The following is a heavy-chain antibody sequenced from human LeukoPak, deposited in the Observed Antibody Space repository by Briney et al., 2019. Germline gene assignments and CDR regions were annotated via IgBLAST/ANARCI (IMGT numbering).Heavy chain of an antibody. J-gene: IGHJ4*02. Sequence: PSQTLSLTCTVSGGSISSGSYYWSWIRQPAGKGLEWIGRIYTSGSTNYNPSLKSRATISVDTYKNQFSLKLSSVTVADTAVYYCARESRYGSGWGQGTLVTVSS. D-gene: IGHD3-10*01. CDR3: ARESRYGSG. V-gene: IGHV4-61*02. CDR2: IYTSGST. CDR1: GGSISSGSYY.